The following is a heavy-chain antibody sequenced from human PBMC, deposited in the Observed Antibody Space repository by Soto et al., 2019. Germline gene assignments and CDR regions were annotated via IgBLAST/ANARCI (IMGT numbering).Heavy chain of an antibody. J-gene: IGHJ3*02. Sequence: QLQLQESGPGLVKPSETLSLTCTVSGGSISSSSYYWGWIRQPPGKGLEWIGSIYYSGSTYYNPSIKSRVTISVDTSKNSFALKLSSVAAADTAVYYCGRFCEYGGYDWGGDAFDIWCQGTMVTVSS. V-gene: IGHV4-39*01. CDR2: IYYSGST. D-gene: IGHD5-12*01. CDR1: GGSISSSSYY. CDR3: GRFCEYGGYDWGGDAFDI.